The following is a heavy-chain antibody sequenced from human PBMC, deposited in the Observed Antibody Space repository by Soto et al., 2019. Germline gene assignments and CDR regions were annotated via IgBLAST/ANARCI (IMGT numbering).Heavy chain of an antibody. Sequence: SETLSLTCTVSGGFISNGGYYWNWLRQHPGKGLEWIGYIHYSGSTWYNPSLESRVTISVDTSKDQFSLKLRSVTAADTAVYYCARVRGSGSYAAYYFDSWGQGTLVTVSS. CDR1: GGFISNGGYY. CDR2: IHYSGST. D-gene: IGHD3-10*01. V-gene: IGHV4-31*03. CDR3: ARVRGSGSYAAYYFDS. J-gene: IGHJ4*01.